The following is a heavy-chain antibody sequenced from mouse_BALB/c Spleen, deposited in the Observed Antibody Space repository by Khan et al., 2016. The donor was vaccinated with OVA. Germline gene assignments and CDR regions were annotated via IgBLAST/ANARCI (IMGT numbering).Heavy chain of an antibody. V-gene: IGHV1S81*02. CDR2: TNPTIGRT. D-gene: IGHD1-1*01. CDR1: GYTFTSYW. Sequence: QVQLQQSGAELVKAGASVQMSCKASGYTFTSYWMHWVKQRLGQGLEWFAETNPTIGRTYYNEKFKSKATLTVDKSYSTAYMLLSGPTFEDSAVYYCARIKKIVATYFDYWGQGTTLTVSS. J-gene: IGHJ2*01. CDR3: ARIKKIVATYFDY.